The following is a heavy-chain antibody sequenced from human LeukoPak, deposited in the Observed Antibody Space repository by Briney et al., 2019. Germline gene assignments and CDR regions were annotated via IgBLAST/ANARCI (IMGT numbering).Heavy chain of an antibody. CDR1: GGSVSNYY. D-gene: IGHD3-10*01. CDR2: FYYSGST. Sequence: SETLSLTCTVSGGSVSNYYWSWFRQPPGKGLEWIGYFYYSGSTNYNPSLKSRVTISVDTSKNQFSLKLSSVTAADTAVYYCARVGDYYGSGPYFDYWGQGTLVTVSS. V-gene: IGHV4-59*02. CDR3: ARVGDYYGSGPYFDY. J-gene: IGHJ4*02.